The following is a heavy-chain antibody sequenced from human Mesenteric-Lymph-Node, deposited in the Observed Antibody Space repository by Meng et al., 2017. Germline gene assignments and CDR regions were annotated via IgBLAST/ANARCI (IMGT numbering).Heavy chain of an antibody. CDR1: GGSFSGYY. Sequence: SETLSLTCAVYGGSFSGYYWSWIRQPPGKGLEWIGEINHSGSTNYNPSLKSRVTISVDTSKNQFSLKLSSVTAADTAVYYCARGVGSFDYWGQGTLVTVSS. V-gene: IGHV4-34*01. D-gene: IGHD6-25*01. CDR2: INHSGST. CDR3: ARGVGSFDY. J-gene: IGHJ4*02.